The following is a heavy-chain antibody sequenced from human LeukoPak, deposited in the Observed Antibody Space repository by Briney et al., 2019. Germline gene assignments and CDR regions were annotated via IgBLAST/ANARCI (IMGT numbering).Heavy chain of an antibody. Sequence: PGASVKVSCTASGYTFTSYYMHWVRQAPGQGREWMGIINPSGGSTSYAQKFQGRVTMTRDTSTSTVYMELSSLRSEDTAVYYCAREHDILTGYSRGFVYWGQGTLVTVSS. CDR2: INPSGGST. CDR1: GYTFTSYY. D-gene: IGHD3-9*01. CDR3: AREHDILTGYSRGFVY. J-gene: IGHJ4*02. V-gene: IGHV1-46*01.